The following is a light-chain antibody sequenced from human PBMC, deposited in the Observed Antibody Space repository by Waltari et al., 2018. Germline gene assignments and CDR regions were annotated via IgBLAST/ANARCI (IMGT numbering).Light chain of an antibody. CDR1: QSVTGSF. Sequence: EIVLTQSPGTLSLSPGERATLSCRASQSVTGSFLAWFQQKPGQAPRLLIYGASTRATGVADRFTGSGSGTDFTHTISRLEPEDFAVYYCQQYYDSPRTFGQGTKVEIK. CDR2: GAS. V-gene: IGKV3-20*01. CDR3: QQYYDSPRT. J-gene: IGKJ1*01.